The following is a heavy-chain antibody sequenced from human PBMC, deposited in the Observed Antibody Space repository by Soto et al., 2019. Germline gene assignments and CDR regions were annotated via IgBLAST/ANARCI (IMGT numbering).Heavy chain of an antibody. CDR3: AYGSGSYSYFDY. V-gene: IGHV1-46*01. Sequence: AASVKVSCKASGGTFSSYAISWVRQAPGQGLEWMGVINPSGGTTSYAQKFQGRVTMTRDTSTSTVYMELSSLRSEDTAVYYCAYGSGSYSYFDYWGQGTLVTVSS. CDR2: INPSGGTT. CDR1: GGTFSSYA. D-gene: IGHD3-10*01. J-gene: IGHJ4*02.